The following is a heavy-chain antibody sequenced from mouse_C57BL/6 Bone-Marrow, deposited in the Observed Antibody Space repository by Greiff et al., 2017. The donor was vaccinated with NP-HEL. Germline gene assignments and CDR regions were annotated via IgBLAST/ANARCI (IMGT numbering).Heavy chain of an antibody. CDR1: GYSFTDYN. CDR3: AKPIYYGYDGWFAY. CDR2: INPNYGTT. D-gene: IGHD2-2*01. J-gene: IGHJ3*01. V-gene: IGHV1-39*01. Sequence: VQLQQSGPELVKPGASVKISCKASGYSFTDYNMNWVKQSNGKSLEWIGVINPNYGTTSYNQKFKGKATLTVDQSSSTAYVQLNSLTSEDSAVYYCAKPIYYGYDGWFAYWGQGTLVTVSA.